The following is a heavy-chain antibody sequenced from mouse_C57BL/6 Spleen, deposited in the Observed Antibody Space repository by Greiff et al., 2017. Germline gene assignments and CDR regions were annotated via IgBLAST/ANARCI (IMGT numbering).Heavy chain of an antibody. J-gene: IGHJ3*01. V-gene: IGHV5-9-1*02. CDR1: GFTFSSYA. CDR3: TSHYYGSPWFAY. CDR2: ISSGGDYI. D-gene: IGHD1-1*01. Sequence: EVQLVESGEGLVKPGGSLKLSCAASGFTFSSYAMSWVRQTPEKRLEWVAYISSGGDYIYYADTVKGRFTISRDNARNTLYLQMSSLKSEDTAMYYCTSHYYGSPWFAYWGQGTLVTVSA.